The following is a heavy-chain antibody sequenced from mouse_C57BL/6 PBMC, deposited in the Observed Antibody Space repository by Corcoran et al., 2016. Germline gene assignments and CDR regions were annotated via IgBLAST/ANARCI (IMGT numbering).Heavy chain of an antibody. CDR3: ARRGPDGSMAY. V-gene: IGHV1-18*01. D-gene: IGHD1-1*01. CDR2: INPNNGGT. CDR1: GYTFTDYN. J-gene: IGHJ3*01. Sequence: EVQLQQSGPELVKPGASVKIPCKASGYTFTDYNMDWVKQSHGKSLEWFGDINPNNGGTIYNQKFKGKATLTVDKSSSTAYMELRSLTSEDTAVYYWARRGPDGSMAYWGQGTLVTVSA.